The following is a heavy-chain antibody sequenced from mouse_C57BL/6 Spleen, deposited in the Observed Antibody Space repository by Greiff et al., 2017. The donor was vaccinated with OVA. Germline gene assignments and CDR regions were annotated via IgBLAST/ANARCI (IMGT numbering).Heavy chain of an antibody. D-gene: IGHD2-4*01. V-gene: IGHV1-7*01. CDR2: INPSSGYT. Sequence: QVQLKESGAELAKPGASVKLSCKASGYTFTSYWMHWVKQRPGQGLEWIGYINPSSGYTKYNQKFKDKATLTAAKSSSTAYMQLSSLTYEDSAVYYCARNDYDFAYWGQGTLVTVSA. CDR3: ARNDYDFAY. CDR1: GYTFTSYW. J-gene: IGHJ3*01.